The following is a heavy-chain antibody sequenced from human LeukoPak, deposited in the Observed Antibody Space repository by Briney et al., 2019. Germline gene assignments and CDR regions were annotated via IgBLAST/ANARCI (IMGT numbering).Heavy chain of an antibody. CDR1: GFTFSSYA. CDR2: ISGSGGST. J-gene: IGHJ4*02. V-gene: IGHV3-23*01. CDR3: AKGGNTAMVKGSSGY. Sequence: GSLRLSCAASGFTFSSYAMSWVRQAPGKGLEWGSAISGSGGSTYYADSVKGRFTISRDNSKNTLYLQMNSLRAEDTAVYYCAKGGNTAMVKGSSGYWGQGTLVTVSS. D-gene: IGHD5-18*01.